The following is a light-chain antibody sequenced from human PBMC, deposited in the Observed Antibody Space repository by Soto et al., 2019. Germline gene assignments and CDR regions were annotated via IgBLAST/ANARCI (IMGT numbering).Light chain of an antibody. J-gene: IGLJ3*02. V-gene: IGLV2-18*02. CDR1: SSDVGRYDR. CDR2: EVS. CDR3: SSFTSSDTRV. Sequence: QSALTQPPSVSGSPGQSVTISCTGTSSDVGRYDRVSWYQQPSGTAPKLIIYEVSNRPSGVPDRFSGSKSGNTASLTISGLKAEDEADYHCSSFTSSDTRVFGGGTKLTVL.